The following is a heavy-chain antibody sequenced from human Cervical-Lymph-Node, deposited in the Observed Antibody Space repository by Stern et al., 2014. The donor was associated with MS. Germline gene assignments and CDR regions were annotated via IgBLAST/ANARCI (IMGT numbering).Heavy chain of an antibody. D-gene: IGHD4-17*01. Sequence: VQLGQSGAEVKKPGSSVKVSCKASGGTLSDYGISWVRQAPGQGLEWMGGIIPMFGTANYAQKFQGRVTITADDSTNTAYMDLSSLTSDDTAVYYCARDGDSSMLGLDVWGQGTTVTVSS. CDR1: GGTLSDYG. CDR2: IIPMFGTA. CDR3: ARDGDSSMLGLDV. J-gene: IGHJ6*02. V-gene: IGHV1-69*01.